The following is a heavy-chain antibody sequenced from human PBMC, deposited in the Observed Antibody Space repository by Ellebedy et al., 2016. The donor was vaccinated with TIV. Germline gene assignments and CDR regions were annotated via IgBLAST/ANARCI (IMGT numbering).Heavy chain of an antibody. CDR2: IGTAGDT. D-gene: IGHD1-26*01. V-gene: IGHV3-13*01. J-gene: IGHJ3*02. Sequence: PGGSLRLSCAASGFTFSSYDMHLVRQVTGKGLEWVSSIGTAGDTHYSGSVKGRFTISRNNAKNTLYLQMNSLRAEDTSVYYCARDGRWDDAFDIWGQGTMVTVSS. CDR1: GFTFSSYD. CDR3: ARDGRWDDAFDI.